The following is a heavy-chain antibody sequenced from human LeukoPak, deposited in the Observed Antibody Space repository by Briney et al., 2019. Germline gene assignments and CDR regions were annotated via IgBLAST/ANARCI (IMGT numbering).Heavy chain of an antibody. D-gene: IGHD3-10*01. Sequence: GGALGPPCSASGVTVSSNYMGWVRQAPGKGLEWVSVIYSGGSTYYADSVKGRFTISRDNSKNTLYLQMNSLRAEDTAVYYCARDLGGSGSFGYWGQGTLVTVSS. V-gene: IGHV3-66*01. J-gene: IGHJ4*02. CDR2: IYSGGST. CDR3: ARDLGGSGSFGY. CDR1: GVTVSSNY.